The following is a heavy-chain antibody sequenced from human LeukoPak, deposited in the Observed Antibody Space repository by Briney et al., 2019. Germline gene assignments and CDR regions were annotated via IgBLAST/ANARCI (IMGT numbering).Heavy chain of an antibody. Sequence: PGGSLRLSCAASGFTFSSYSMNWVRQAPGKGLEWVANIKQDGSEKYYVDSVKGRFTISRDNAKNSLYLQMNSLRAEDTAVYYCASPNNMIVVVITGYWGQGTLVTVSS. CDR1: GFTFSSYS. D-gene: IGHD3-22*01. CDR2: IKQDGSEK. J-gene: IGHJ4*02. V-gene: IGHV3-7*01. CDR3: ASPNNMIVVVITGY.